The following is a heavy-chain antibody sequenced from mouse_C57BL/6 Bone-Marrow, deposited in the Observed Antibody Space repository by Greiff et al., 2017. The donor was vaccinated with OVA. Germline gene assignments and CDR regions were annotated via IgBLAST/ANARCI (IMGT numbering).Heavy chain of an antibody. CDR3: ARGDYYGSRAY. CDR1: GYSITSGYY. D-gene: IGHD1-1*01. J-gene: IGHJ3*01. V-gene: IGHV3-6*01. CDR2: ISYDGSN. Sequence: EVKLQESGPGLVQPSQSLSLTCSVTGYSITSGYYWYWIRQFPGNKLEWIGYISYDGSNNYHPSLKNRIFITLDKTKNQLFLQLNSVTTEKTATSYCARGDYYGSRAYWGKGTLVTVSA.